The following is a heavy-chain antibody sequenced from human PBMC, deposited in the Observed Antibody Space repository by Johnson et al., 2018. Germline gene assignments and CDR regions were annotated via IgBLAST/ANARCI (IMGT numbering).Heavy chain of an antibody. J-gene: IGHJ1*01. Sequence: EVRLGEAGGGLVQPGGSLGISCTASEFTFGKYALTWVRQAPGKGLTWVSSSGYNGRVTHYADSGKGRFTSSRDNSKNTLYLQVSSLRGEATAVYDCAKQGYGNYWCVQHWGQGTLVTVSA. D-gene: IGHD2-8*02. CDR3: AKQGYGNYWCVQH. CDR1: EFTFGKYA. V-gene: IGHV3-23*04. CDR2: SGYNGRVT.